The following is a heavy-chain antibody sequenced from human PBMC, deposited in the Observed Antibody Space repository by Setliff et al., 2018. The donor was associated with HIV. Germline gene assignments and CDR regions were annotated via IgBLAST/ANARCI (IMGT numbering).Heavy chain of an antibody. V-gene: IGHV4-39*01. J-gene: IGHJ2*01. CDR3: ARAAYSGTYVWEPATDL. CDR1: AGSIRSSTYY. Sequence: SETLSLTCTVSAGSIRSSTYYWAWIRQPPGKGLEWIGTIYYSGSTYYNPSLKSRATVSVDTSRNQFSLKLNSVTAADTAVYYCARAAYSGTYVWEPATDLWGRGTLVTVSS. CDR2: IYYSGST. D-gene: IGHD1-26*01.